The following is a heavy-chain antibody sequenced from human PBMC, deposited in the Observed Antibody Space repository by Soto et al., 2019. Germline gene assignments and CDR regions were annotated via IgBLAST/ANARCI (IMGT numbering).Heavy chain of an antibody. CDR2: NYYSGIT. J-gene: IGHJ6*02. CDR1: GGFIISGGYY. D-gene: IGHD6-6*01. CDR3: ARGSSIAGLYYGMDV. Sequence: SETLSLTCTVSGGFIISGGYYWTWIRQHPGKGLEWIGYNYYSGITYYNPSLKSRVTISLDTSKNQFSLKLSSVTAADTAVYYCARGSSIAGLYYGMDVWGQGTTVTVSS. V-gene: IGHV4-31*03.